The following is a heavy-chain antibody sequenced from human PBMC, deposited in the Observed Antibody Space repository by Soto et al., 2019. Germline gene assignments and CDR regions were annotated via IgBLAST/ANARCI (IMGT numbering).Heavy chain of an antibody. CDR1: GGTFSSYA. Sequence: ASVKVSCKASGGTFSSYAISWVRQAPGQGLEWMGGIIPIFGTANYAQKFQGRVTITADESTSTAYMELSSLRSEDMAVYYCARGQQLVHTYRYYYGMDVWGQGTTVTVSS. D-gene: IGHD6-6*01. CDR2: IIPIFGTA. V-gene: IGHV1-69*13. J-gene: IGHJ6*02. CDR3: ARGQQLVHTYRYYYGMDV.